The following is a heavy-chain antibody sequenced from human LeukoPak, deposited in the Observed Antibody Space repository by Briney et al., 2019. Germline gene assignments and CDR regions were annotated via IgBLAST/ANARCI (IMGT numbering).Heavy chain of an antibody. Sequence: SETLSLTCTVSGGFISSSSYYWGWIRQPPGKGLEWIGSIYYSGSTYYSPSLKSRVTISVDTSKNQFSLKLRSVTAADTAVYYCARDRFRVVLMVYARHDAFDIWGQGTMVTVSS. CDR3: ARDRFRVVLMVYARHDAFDI. CDR2: IYYSGST. D-gene: IGHD2-8*01. V-gene: IGHV4-39*07. CDR1: GGFISSSSYY. J-gene: IGHJ3*02.